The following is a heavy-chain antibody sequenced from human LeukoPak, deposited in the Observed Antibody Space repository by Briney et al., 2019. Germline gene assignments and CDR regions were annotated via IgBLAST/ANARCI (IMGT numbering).Heavy chain of an antibody. CDR3: ARVTELVENWFDP. CDR2: INPNSGGI. V-gene: IGHV1-2*02. CDR1: GYTFTAFY. Sequence: ASVKVSCKASGYTFTAFYIHWVRQAPGQGLEWMGWINPNSGGINYAQKFQGRVTMTRDTSISTAYMELSRLRSDDTAVYYCARVTELVENWFDPWGQGTLVTVSS. J-gene: IGHJ5*02. D-gene: IGHD6-6*01.